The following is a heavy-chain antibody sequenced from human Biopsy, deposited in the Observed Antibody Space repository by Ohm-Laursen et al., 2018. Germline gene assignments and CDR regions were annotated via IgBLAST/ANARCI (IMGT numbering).Heavy chain of an antibody. J-gene: IGHJ4*02. CDR2: ISANGVTT. D-gene: IGHD2-2*02. CDR1: RFTFNNYA. CDR3: AKGGYCSATSCNMDVDY. Sequence: SLRLSCSASRFTFNNYAMHWVRQAPGKGLEWVSTISANGVTTFYADSVKGRFTISRGGSSDTLYLQMHSLRADDTALYYCAKGGYCSATSCNMDVDYWGQGALVTVSS. V-gene: IGHV3-23*01.